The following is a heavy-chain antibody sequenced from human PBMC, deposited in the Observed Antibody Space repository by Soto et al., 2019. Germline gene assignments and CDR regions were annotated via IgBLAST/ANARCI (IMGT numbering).Heavy chain of an antibody. CDR2: ISGSGGST. V-gene: IGHV3-23*01. CDR1: GFTFSSYA. CDR3: AKVRQKLHGSGPPDTTPTGVFDY. Sequence: GGSLRLSCAASGFTFSSYAMSWVRQAPGKGLEWVSAISGSGGSTYYADSVKGRFTISRDNSKNTLYLQMNSLRAEDTAVYYCAKVRQKLHGSGPPDTTPTGVFDYWGQGTLVTVSS. J-gene: IGHJ4*02. D-gene: IGHD3-10*01.